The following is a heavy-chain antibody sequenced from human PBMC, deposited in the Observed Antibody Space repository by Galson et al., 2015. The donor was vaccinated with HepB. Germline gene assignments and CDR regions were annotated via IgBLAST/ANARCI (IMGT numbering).Heavy chain of an antibody. J-gene: IGHJ4*02. CDR3: ARDPDYSSGWYGRQDY. CDR2: INSDGSST. D-gene: IGHD6-19*01. Sequence: SLRLSCAASGFTFNNYWMHWVRQAPGKGLVWVSRINSDGSSTSYADSVKGRYTISRDNAKNTLYLQMNSLRAEDTAVYYCARDPDYSSGWYGRQDYWGQGTLVTVSS. CDR1: GFTFNNYW. V-gene: IGHV3-74*01.